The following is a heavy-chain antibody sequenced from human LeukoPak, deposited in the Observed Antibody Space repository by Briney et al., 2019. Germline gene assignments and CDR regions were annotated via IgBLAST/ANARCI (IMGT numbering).Heavy chain of an antibody. J-gene: IGHJ4*02. CDR1: GGSISSGSYY. Sequence: PSETLSLTCTVSGGSISSGSYYWSWIRQPAGMGLEWIGRIYTSGSTNYNPSLKSRVTISVDTSKNQFSLKLSSVTAADTAVYYCARGGGYSSSWSYWGQGTLVTVSS. CDR2: IYTSGST. D-gene: IGHD6-13*01. V-gene: IGHV4-61*02. CDR3: ARGGGYSSSWSY.